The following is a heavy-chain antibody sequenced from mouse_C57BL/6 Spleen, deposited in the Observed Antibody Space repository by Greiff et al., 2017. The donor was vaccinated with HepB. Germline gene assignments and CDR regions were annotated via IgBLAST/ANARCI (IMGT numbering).Heavy chain of an antibody. CDR2: IDPEDGDI. CDR3: TYYYGSSPFAY. D-gene: IGHD1-1*01. Sequence: VQLQQSGAELVRPGASVKLSCTASGFNIKDYYMHWVKQRPEQGLEWIGRIDPEDGDIEYAPKFQGKATMTADTSSNTAYLQLSSLTSEDTAVYYCTYYYGSSPFAYWGQGTLVTVSA. J-gene: IGHJ3*01. V-gene: IGHV14-1*01. CDR1: GFNIKDYY.